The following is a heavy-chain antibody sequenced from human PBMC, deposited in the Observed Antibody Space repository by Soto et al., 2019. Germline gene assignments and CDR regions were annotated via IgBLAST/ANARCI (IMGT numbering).Heavy chain of an antibody. V-gene: IGHV3-33*01. CDR2: LRYDGSNK. D-gene: IGHD1-26*01. CDR3: ARDGGGATTFYGYFDY. J-gene: IGHJ4*02. CDR1: GFRFSGFG. Sequence: QVQLVESGGGVVQPGRSLRLSCAASGFRFSGFGMHWVRQAPGKGLEWVAILRYDGSNKYYADSVKGRFTISRDNSHNTLYLQMDSLRVEDTAVYYCARDGGGATTFYGYFDYWGQGILVTVSS.